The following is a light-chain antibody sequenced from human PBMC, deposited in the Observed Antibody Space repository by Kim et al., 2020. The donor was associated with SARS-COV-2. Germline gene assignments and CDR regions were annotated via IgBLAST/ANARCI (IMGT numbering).Light chain of an antibody. Sequence: DIQMTQSPSSLSASVGDRVTITCRASQYISNYLAWYQQKPGKVPKLLIYDASTLQSGVPSRFSGSGSGTDFTLTISSLQPEDVVTYYCQQYYSAPYTFGQGTKLEI. J-gene: IGKJ2*01. CDR3: QQYYSAPYT. CDR2: DAS. V-gene: IGKV1-27*01. CDR1: QYISNY.